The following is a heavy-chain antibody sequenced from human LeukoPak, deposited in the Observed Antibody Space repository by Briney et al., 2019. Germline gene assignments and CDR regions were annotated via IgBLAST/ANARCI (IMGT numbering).Heavy chain of an antibody. J-gene: IGHJ4*02. CDR1: GFTVSSNY. V-gene: IGHV3-23*01. CDR2: ISGSGGST. D-gene: IGHD3-10*01. Sequence: GGSLRLSCAASGFTVSSNYMTWVRQAPGKGLEWVSAISGSGGSTYYADSVKGRFTISRDNSKNTLYLQMNSLRAEDTAVYYCAKGSAGLWFGELLEYYFDYWGQGTLVTVSS. CDR3: AKGSAGLWFGELLEYYFDY.